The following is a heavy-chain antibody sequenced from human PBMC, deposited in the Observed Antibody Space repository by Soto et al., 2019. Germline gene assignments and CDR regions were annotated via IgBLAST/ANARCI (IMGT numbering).Heavy chain of an antibody. CDR3: ARGGTRGWLKGAYDV. Sequence: QVQLVQSGAEVKKPGSSVRVSCRASGGTLNKHAITWVRRAPGLGLEWLGGIIPMFGIPNYPQKFQGRVTITADDSTNTSHMELNSLTSDDTAVYYCARGGTRGWLKGAYDVGGQGTMGTVSS. V-gene: IGHV1-69*01. CDR1: GGTLNKHA. J-gene: IGHJ3*01. CDR2: IIPMFGIP. D-gene: IGHD6-19*01.